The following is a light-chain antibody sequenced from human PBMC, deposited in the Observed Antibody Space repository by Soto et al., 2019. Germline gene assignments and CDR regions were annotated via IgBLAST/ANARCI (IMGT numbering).Light chain of an antibody. Sequence: QSALTQPASVSGSPGQSITISCTGTSSDVGGYNYVSWYQQHPSKAPKLIIYEVSDRPSGVSNRFSGPRSGNTASLTISGLQAEDEADYYCSSYTSTTLVVFGGGTKLTVL. CDR1: SSDVGGYNY. J-gene: IGLJ2*01. CDR2: EVS. CDR3: SSYTSTTLVV. V-gene: IGLV2-14*01.